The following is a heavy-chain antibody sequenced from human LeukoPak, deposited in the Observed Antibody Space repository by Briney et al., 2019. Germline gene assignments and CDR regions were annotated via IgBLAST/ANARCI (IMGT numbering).Heavy chain of an antibody. Sequence: GGSLRLSCAASEFTFSSYSMNWVRQAPGKGLEWVSTISTGGSATYYADSVKGRFTISRDNSKNTLYLQMNSLRAEDTAVYYCAKDGYSRSYYFDYWGQGTLVTVSS. CDR1: EFTFSSYS. CDR3: AKDGYSRSYYFDY. CDR2: ISTGGSAT. D-gene: IGHD5-18*01. J-gene: IGHJ4*02. V-gene: IGHV3-23*01.